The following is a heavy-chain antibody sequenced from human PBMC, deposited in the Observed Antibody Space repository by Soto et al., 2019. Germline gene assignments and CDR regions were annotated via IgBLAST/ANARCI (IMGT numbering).Heavy chain of an antibody. Sequence: SVKVSCKASGGTFSSYAISWVRQAPGQGLEWMGGIIPIFGTANYAQKFQGRVTITADESTSTAYMEPSSLRSEDTAVYYCARDRAAAGRNPFDYWGQGTLVTVSS. V-gene: IGHV1-69*13. D-gene: IGHD6-13*01. CDR1: GGTFSSYA. CDR3: ARDRAAAGRNPFDY. CDR2: IIPIFGTA. J-gene: IGHJ4*02.